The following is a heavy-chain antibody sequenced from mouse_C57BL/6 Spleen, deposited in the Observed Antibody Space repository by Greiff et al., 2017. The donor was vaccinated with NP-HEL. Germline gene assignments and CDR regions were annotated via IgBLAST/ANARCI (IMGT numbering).Heavy chain of an antibody. CDR2: IYPGDGDT. Sequence: VQLQQSGPELVKPGASVKISCKASGYAFSSSWMNWVKQRPGKGLEWIGRIYPGDGDTNYNGKFQGKATLTADKSSSTAYMQLSSLTSEDSAVYFCARSLDGYYDYAMDYWGQGTSVTVSS. D-gene: IGHD2-3*01. V-gene: IGHV1-82*01. CDR3: ARSLDGYYDYAMDY. CDR1: GYAFSSSW. J-gene: IGHJ4*01.